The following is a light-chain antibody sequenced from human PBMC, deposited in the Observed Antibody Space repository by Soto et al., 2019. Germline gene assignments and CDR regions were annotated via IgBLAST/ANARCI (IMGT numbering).Light chain of an antibody. J-gene: IGKJ5*01. CDR1: QTIGRF. CDR3: RQSYSAPIT. V-gene: IGKV1-39*01. CDR2: TAS. Sequence: DIQMTQSPSSLSASVGDRVTITCRASQTIGRFLNWYQQKPGKAPKVLISTASSLQSGVPSRFSGSGSGTDFTLTISTLQPEDFATYYCRQSYSAPITFGQGTRLEIK.